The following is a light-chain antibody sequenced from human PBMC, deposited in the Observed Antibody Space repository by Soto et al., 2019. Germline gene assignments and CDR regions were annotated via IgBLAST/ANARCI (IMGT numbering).Light chain of an antibody. Sequence: EIVLTQSPATLSLSPGERATLSCGASQSVSGTYLAWYQQKPGLAPRLLIYDASSRATGIPDRFSGSGSRTDFTLTISRLEPEDFAVYYCQQYGSSPLTFGGGTKVDIK. J-gene: IGKJ4*01. V-gene: IGKV3D-20*01. CDR1: QSVSGTY. CDR2: DAS. CDR3: QQYGSSPLT.